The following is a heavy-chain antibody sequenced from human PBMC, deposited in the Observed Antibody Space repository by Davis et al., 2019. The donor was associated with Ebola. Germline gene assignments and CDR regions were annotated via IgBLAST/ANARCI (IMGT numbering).Heavy chain of an antibody. CDR1: GGTFSSYA. Sequence: SVKVSCKASGGTFSSYAISWVRQAPGQGLEWMGGIIPIFGTANYAQKFQGRVTITADESTSTAYMELSSLRSEDTAVYFCAKDLYSGRFHYFDQWGQGTLVTVSS. D-gene: IGHD1-26*01. V-gene: IGHV1-69*13. J-gene: IGHJ4*02. CDR3: AKDLYSGRFHYFDQ. CDR2: IIPIFGTA.